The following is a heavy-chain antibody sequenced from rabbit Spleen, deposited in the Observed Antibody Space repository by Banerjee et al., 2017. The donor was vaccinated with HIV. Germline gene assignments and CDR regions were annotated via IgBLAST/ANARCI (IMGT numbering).Heavy chain of an antibody. Sequence: QEQLEESGGGLVQPEGSLTLTCTASGFSFSSYWMCWVRQAPGKGLEWIGCIYAGSSGSTYYANWATGRFTISEASSTTVTLQMTSLTAADTATYFCARYGRNNYAFDLWGPGTLVTVS. CDR2: IYAGSSGST. J-gene: IGHJ4*01. D-gene: IGHD6-1*01. CDR3: ARYGRNNYAFDL. CDR1: GFSFSSYW. V-gene: IGHV1S45*01.